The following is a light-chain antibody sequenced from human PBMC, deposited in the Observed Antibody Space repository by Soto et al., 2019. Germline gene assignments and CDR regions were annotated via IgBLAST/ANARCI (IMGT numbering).Light chain of an antibody. Sequence: SVLTQPASVSGSPGQSITISCTGTSSDIGAYNYVSWYQQSPGTAPKLMIYGVTNRPSGVSNRSSGSKTGNTASLTTSRLQAEDEADYYCFSHRSGDSHVFGTGTKVTVL. V-gene: IGLV2-14*01. CDR1: SSDIGAYNY. J-gene: IGLJ1*01. CDR3: FSHRSGDSHV. CDR2: GVT.